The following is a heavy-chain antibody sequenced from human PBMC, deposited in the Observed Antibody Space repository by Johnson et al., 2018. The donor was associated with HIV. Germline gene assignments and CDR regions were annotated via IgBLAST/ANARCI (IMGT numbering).Heavy chain of an antibody. V-gene: IGHV3-11*04. D-gene: IGHD7-27*01. CDR3: ATRGNWGSCFDI. CDR1: GFTFSDYY. Sequence: QMLLVESGGGVVQPGGSLRLSCAASGFTFSDYYMSWIRQAPGKGLEWVSYISSSGSTIYYADSVKGRFTISRDNAKNSLYLQMNSLRAEDTAVYYCATRGNWGSCFDIWGRGTMVTVSS. CDR2: ISSSGSTI. J-gene: IGHJ3*02.